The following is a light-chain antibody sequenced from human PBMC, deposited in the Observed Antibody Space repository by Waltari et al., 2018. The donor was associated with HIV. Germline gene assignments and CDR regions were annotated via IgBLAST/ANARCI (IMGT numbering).Light chain of an antibody. V-gene: IGKV4-1*01. Sequence: EIVITQSPDSLAVSLGERATINCKSSQTILYTYKNKDSLAWYRQRPGQPPTLLIYWASTRESGVPARFTGSGSETDFTLTISSLQAEDVAVYYCQQYYSPPYTFGQGTELQIK. J-gene: IGKJ2*01. CDR1: QTILYTYKNKDS. CDR3: QQYYSPPYT. CDR2: WAS.